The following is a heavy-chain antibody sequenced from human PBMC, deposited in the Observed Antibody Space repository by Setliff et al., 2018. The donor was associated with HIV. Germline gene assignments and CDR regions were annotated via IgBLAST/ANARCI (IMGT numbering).Heavy chain of an antibody. Sequence: GGSLRLSCEASGFTFSIYNMNWVRQAPGKGLEWVSYISTSGSTIYYADSVKGRFTISRDNGKKTLYLQMDSLRDEDTAVYYCAREKFENGDYEFVSTFDSWGQGTLVTVSS. CDR3: AREKFENGDYEFVSTFDS. V-gene: IGHV3-48*02. J-gene: IGHJ4*02. CDR1: GFTFSIYN. CDR2: ISTSGSTI. D-gene: IGHD4-17*01.